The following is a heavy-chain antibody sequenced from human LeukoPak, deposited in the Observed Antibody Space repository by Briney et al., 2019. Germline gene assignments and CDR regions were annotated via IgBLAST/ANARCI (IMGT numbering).Heavy chain of an antibody. CDR1: GFTFSSYG. V-gene: IGHV3-30*18. D-gene: IGHD2-2*01. J-gene: IGHJ6*02. Sequence: GGSLRLSCAVSGFTFSSYGMHWVRQAPGKGLEWVAVISYHGSNRKYSDSVDGRFTISRDNSKNTLYLQMNSLRPEDTAVYYCAKDSHSAAIQRMDVWGQGTTVTVS. CDR3: AKDSHSAAIQRMDV. CDR2: ISYHGSNR.